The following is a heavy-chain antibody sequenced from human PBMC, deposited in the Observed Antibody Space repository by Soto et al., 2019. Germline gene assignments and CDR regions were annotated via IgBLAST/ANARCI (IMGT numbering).Heavy chain of an antibody. J-gene: IGHJ6*02. CDR2: IYYSGST. CDR3: ARHHYYGSGSFFGMDV. V-gene: IGHV4-39*01. D-gene: IGHD3-10*01. CDR1: GGSISSSRYY. Sequence: SETLSLTCTVSGGSISSSRYYWGWIRQPPGKGLEWIGSIYYSGSTYYNPSLKSRVTISVDTSKNQFSLKLSSVTAADTAVYYCARHHYYGSGSFFGMDVWGQGTTVT.